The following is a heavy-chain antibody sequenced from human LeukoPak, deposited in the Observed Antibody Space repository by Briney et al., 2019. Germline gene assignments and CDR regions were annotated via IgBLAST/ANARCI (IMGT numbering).Heavy chain of an antibody. J-gene: IGHJ4*02. CDR2: ITSGGTYT. Sequence: GGSLRLSCAASGFTFSTYNMNWVRQAPGKGLEWVSSITSGGTYTYYADSVKGRFTTSRDNAKNPLSLQLSSLRAEDTAVYYCARGHYDILTASYKWTPDYWGQGILVTVSS. D-gene: IGHD3-9*01. V-gene: IGHV3-21*06. CDR1: GFTFSTYN. CDR3: ARGHYDILTASYKWTPDY.